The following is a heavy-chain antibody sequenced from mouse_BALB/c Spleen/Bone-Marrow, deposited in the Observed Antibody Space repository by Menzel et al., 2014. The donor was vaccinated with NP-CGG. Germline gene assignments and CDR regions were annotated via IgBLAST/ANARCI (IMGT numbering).Heavy chain of an antibody. CDR3: ARNAYYAMDY. Sequence: EVKVVDSGGGLVQPGGSLKLSCAASGFDFSRYWMSWVRQAPGKGLEWIGEINPDSSTINYTPSLKDKFIISRDNAKNTLYLQMSKVRSEDTALYYCARNAYYAMDYWGQGTSVTVSS. V-gene: IGHV4-1*02. CDR2: INPDSSTI. J-gene: IGHJ4*01. CDR1: GFDFSRYW.